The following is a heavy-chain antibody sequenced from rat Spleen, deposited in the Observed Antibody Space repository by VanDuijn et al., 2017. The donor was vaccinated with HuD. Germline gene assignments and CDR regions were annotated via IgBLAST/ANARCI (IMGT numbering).Heavy chain of an antibody. Sequence: EVQLVESGGGLVQPGGSLKLSCAASGFTFSNYGMHWIRQAPTKGLEWVASISPTGGITNYRDSVKGRFTISRDNAKSTLSLQMDSLRSEDTATYFCATDGYYDGTYYSFYVMDAWTQGASVTVSS. CDR1: GFTFSNYG. J-gene: IGHJ4*01. D-gene: IGHD1-12*02. CDR2: ISPTGGIT. CDR3: ATDGYYDGTYYSFYVMDA. V-gene: IGHV5-19*01.